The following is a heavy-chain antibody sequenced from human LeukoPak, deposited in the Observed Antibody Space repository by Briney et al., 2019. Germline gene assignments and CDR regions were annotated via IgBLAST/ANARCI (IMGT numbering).Heavy chain of an antibody. CDR2: IIPILGIA. CDR3: ARLQNSGYEY. Sequence: SVKVSCKASGGTFSSYAISWVRQAPGQGREWMGRIIPILGIANYAQKFQGRVTITADKSTSTAYMELSSLRSEDTAVYYCARLQNSGYEYWGQRTLVTVSS. J-gene: IGHJ4*02. D-gene: IGHD5-12*01. CDR1: GGTFSSYA. V-gene: IGHV1-69*04.